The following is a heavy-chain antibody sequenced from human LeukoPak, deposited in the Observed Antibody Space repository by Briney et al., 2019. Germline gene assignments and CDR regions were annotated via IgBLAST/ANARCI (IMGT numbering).Heavy chain of an antibody. CDR3: ARRYCSSTSCYTMGEYYFDY. D-gene: IGHD2-2*02. CDR2: ISAYNGNT. CDR1: GYTFTGYY. Sequence: ASVKVSCKASGYTFTGYYMHWVRQAPGQGLEWMGWISAYNGNTNYAQKLQGRVTMTTDTSASTAYMELRSLRSDDTAVYYCARRYCSSTSCYTMGEYYFDYWGQGTLVTVSS. V-gene: IGHV1-18*04. J-gene: IGHJ4*02.